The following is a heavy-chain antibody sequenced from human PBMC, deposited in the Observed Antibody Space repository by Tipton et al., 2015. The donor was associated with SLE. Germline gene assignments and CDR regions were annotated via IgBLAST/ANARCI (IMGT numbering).Heavy chain of an antibody. CDR1: GGSFSGYY. V-gene: IGHV4-34*01. CDR3: ARLALQGVNAFDI. Sequence: GLVKPSETLSLTCAVYGGSFSGYYWSWIRQPPGKGLEWVAEIHHSGSTNYNPFLKSRVTISIDTSKSHFSLGLTSVTAADTAVYYCARLALQGVNAFDIWGLGTMVTVSS. CDR2: IHHSGST. J-gene: IGHJ3*02. D-gene: IGHD3-10*01.